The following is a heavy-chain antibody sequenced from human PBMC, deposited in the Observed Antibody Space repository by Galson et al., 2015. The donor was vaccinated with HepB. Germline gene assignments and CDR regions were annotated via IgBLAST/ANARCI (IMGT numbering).Heavy chain of an antibody. J-gene: IGHJ4*02. V-gene: IGHV3-30*04. CDR2: ISYDGSNK. D-gene: IGHD3-22*01. Sequence: SLRLSCAASGFTFSDFALHWVRQAPGKGLEWVALISYDGSNKYYADSVKGRFTISRDSSKNTLYLQMNSLSAEDTAVYYCARDPDDTNGYYSTFDYWGQGTLVTVSS. CDR1: GFTFSDFA. CDR3: ARDPDDTNGYYSTFDY.